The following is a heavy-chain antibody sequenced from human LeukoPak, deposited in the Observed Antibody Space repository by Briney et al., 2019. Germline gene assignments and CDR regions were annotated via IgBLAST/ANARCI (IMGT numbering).Heavy chain of an antibody. J-gene: IGHJ4*02. CDR1: GGSFSGYY. V-gene: IGHV4-34*01. CDR3: ARAKGGFGEFYNS. CDR2: INHSGST. D-gene: IGHD3-10*01. Sequence: RASETLSLTCAVYGGSFSGYYWSWIRQPPGKGLEWIGEINHSGSTNYNPSLKSRVTISVDTSKNQFSLKLSSVTAADTAVYYCARAKGGFGEFYNSWGQGTLVTVSS.